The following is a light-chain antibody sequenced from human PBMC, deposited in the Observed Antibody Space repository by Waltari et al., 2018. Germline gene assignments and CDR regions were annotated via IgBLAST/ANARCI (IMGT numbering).Light chain of an antibody. J-gene: IGLJ3*02. V-gene: IGLV2-23*02. CDR2: EVS. CDR3: CSYARYTSLV. Sequence: QSALTQPASVSGSPGQSITISCTGTISDVGNYNLVSWYQHHPGKAPKLILYEVSERPSGVSIRFSGSKSGNTASLTISGLQAEDEADYYCCSYARYTSLVFGGGTRLTVL. CDR1: ISDVGNYNL.